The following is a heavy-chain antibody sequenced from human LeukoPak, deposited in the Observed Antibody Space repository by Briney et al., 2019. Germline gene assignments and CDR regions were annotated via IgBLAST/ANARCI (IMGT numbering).Heavy chain of an antibody. Sequence: SGGSLRLSCTASGFTFGDYAMSWVRQAPGKGLEWVGFIRSKAYGGTTEYAASVKGRFTISRDDSKSIACLQMNSLKTEDTAVFYCTRRSGSLHFDYWGQGTLVTVSS. CDR2: IRSKAYGGTT. D-gene: IGHD3-10*01. J-gene: IGHJ4*02. CDR3: TRRSGSLHFDY. V-gene: IGHV3-49*04. CDR1: GFTFGDYA.